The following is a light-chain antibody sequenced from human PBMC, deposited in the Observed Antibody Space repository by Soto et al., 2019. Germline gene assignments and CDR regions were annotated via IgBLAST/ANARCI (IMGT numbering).Light chain of an antibody. V-gene: IGKV3-15*01. CDR2: GAS. CDR1: QSVSSN. J-gene: IGKJ1*01. Sequence: EIVMTQSPATLSVSPGERATLSCRASQSVSSNLAWYQQKPGQAPRLLVHGASTRAAGIPARFSGSGSGTEFTLTISSLQSEDFAVYYCQQYNNWPPWTFGQGNKVEIK. CDR3: QQYNNWPPWT.